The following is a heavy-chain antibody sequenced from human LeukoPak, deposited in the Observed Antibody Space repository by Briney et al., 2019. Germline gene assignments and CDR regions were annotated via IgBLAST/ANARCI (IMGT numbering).Heavy chain of an antibody. Sequence: NPSETLSLTCTVSGGSISSSSYYWGWIRQPPGKGLEWIGTLFYTGSTYYNPSLKSRVSISVDTSKNQFSLNLSSMTAADTAVYYCARDSDGFDYWGQGTLVTVSS. CDR1: GGSISSSSYY. V-gene: IGHV4-39*02. CDR2: LFYTGST. CDR3: ARDSDGFDY. D-gene: IGHD5-24*01. J-gene: IGHJ4*02.